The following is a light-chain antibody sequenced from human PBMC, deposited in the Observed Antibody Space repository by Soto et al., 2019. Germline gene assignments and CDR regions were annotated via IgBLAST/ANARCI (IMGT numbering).Light chain of an antibody. CDR3: SSYTTSTSFIL. V-gene: IGLV2-11*01. J-gene: IGLJ2*01. CDR1: SSDVGGYHY. Sequence: QSALTQPRSVSGSPGQSVTLSCTGTSSDVGGYHYVSWYQHHPGKAPKILIYDVNKRPSGVPDRFSGSKSGNTASLIISGLQTEDEADYYCSSYTTSTSFILFGGGTKLTVL. CDR2: DVN.